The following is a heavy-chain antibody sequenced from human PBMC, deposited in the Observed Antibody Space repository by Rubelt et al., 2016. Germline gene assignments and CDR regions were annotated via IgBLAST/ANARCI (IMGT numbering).Heavy chain of an antibody. CDR1: GVSITTNY. CDR2: ISYSGST. CDR3: ARSYSNYILFDY. V-gene: IGHV4-59*12. Sequence: QVQLQESGPGLVKPSETLSLTCTVSGVSITTNYWSWIRQPPGKGLEWIGYISYSGSTNYNPSLKVRVTISVDSSRNQFSLALSSVTGADTAVYYCARSYSNYILFDYWGQGTLVTVSS. J-gene: IGHJ4*02. D-gene: IGHD4-11*01.